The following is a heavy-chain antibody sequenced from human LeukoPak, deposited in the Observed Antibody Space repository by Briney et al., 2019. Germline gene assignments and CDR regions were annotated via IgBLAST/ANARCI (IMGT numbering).Heavy chain of an antibody. V-gene: IGHV1-69*06. J-gene: IGHJ6*03. CDR2: IIPIFNTV. Sequence: ASVKVSCKASGGTFRSYAISWVRQAPGQGLEWMGGIIPIFNTVNYAQEFQGRVTITADKSTSTAYMELSSLRSEDTAVYYCARGAVQDYYYYYYMDVWGKGTTVTVSS. CDR3: ARGAVQDYYYYYYMDV. CDR1: GGTFRSYA.